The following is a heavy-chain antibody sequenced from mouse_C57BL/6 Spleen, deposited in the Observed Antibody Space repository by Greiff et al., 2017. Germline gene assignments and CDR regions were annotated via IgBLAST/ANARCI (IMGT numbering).Heavy chain of an antibody. CDR1: GFSLTSYG. Sequence: VKLVESGPGLVAPSQSLSITCTVSGFSLTSYGVHWVRQPPGKGLEWLVVIWSDGITTYNSALKSRLSISKDNSKSQVFLKMNSLQTDDTAMYYCARQGGYGNYLYYAMDYWGQGTSVTVSS. D-gene: IGHD2-1*01. V-gene: IGHV2-6-1*01. J-gene: IGHJ4*01. CDR2: IWSDGIT. CDR3: ARQGGYGNYLYYAMDY.